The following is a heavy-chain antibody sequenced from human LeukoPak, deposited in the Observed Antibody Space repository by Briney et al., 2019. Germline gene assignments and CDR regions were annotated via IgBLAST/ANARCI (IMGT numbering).Heavy chain of an antibody. CDR1: GYTFTSSG. J-gene: IGHJ4*02. D-gene: IGHD2-2*01. CDR3: ARDSSSWPGGGDY. CDR2: ISAYNGNT. Sequence: GASVKVSCKASGYTFTSSGITWVRPAPGQGLEWMGWISAYNGNTNYAQKVQGRVTMTTDTSTSTAYMELRSLRSDETAVYYFARDSSSWPGGGDYWGQGTLVTVSS. V-gene: IGHV1-18*01.